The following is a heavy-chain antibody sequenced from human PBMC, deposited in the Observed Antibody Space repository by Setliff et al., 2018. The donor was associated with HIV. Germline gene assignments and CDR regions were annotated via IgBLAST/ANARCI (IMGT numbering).Heavy chain of an antibody. CDR1: GYNFTDYD. J-gene: IGHJ4*02. D-gene: IGHD2-2*01. CDR2: MNPNNGNT. Sequence: ASVKVSCKASGYNFTDYDINWVRQATGQGLEWMGWMNPNNGNTGYAEKFQGRVTMTRNTSISTAYMELSSLRSEDTAVYYCATPAHPSSTSLDDYWGQGTLVTVSS. V-gene: IGHV1-8*02. CDR3: ATPAHPSSTSLDDY.